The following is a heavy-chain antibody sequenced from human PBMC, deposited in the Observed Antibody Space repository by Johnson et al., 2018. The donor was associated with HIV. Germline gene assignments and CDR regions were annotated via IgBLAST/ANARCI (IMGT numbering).Heavy chain of an antibody. CDR2: ISSSTNTI. CDR1: GFTFSDYY. J-gene: IGHJ3*02. CDR3: VRDAFDFRDATGRFGGAGFDI. D-gene: IGHD3-16*01. Sequence: QVQLVESGGGLVKPGGSLRLSCAASGFTFSDYYMSWIRQAPGKGLEWLSYISSSTNTIYYADSVKGRFTISRDNAKNSLSLQMNSLRAEDTAVYYCVRDAFDFRDATGRFGGAGFDIWGRGTVVTVSS. V-gene: IGHV3-11*04.